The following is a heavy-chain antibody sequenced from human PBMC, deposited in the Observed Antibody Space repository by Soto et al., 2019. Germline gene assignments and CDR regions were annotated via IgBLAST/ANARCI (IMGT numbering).Heavy chain of an antibody. CDR2: IIPIFGTA. D-gene: IGHD3-3*01. Sequence: QVQLVQSGAEVKKPGSSVKVSCKASGGTFSSYAISWVRQAPGQGLEWMGGIIPIFGTANYAQKFQGRVTITADKSTSTAYMELRSLRSADTAVYYCARELRFLEWLAYFDYWGQGTLVTVSS. CDR3: ARELRFLEWLAYFDY. V-gene: IGHV1-69*06. CDR1: GGTFSSYA. J-gene: IGHJ4*02.